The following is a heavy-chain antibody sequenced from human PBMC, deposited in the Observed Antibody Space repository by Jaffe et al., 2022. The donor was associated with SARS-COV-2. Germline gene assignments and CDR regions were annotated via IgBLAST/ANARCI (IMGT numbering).Heavy chain of an antibody. J-gene: IGHJ6*02. D-gene: IGHD3-22*01. CDR1: GFTFSSYG. CDR3: ARDQYYDSSGGYYYYGMDV. V-gene: IGHV3-33*01. Sequence: QVQLVESGGGVVQPGRSLRLSCAASGFTFSSYGMHWVRQAPGKGLEWVAVIWYDGSNKYYADSVKGRFTISRDNSKNTLYLQMNSLRAEDTAVYYCARDQYYDSSGGYYYYGMDVWGQGTTVTVSS. CDR2: IWYDGSNK.